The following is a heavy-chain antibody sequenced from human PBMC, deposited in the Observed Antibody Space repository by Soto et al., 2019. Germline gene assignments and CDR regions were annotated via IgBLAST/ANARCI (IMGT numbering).Heavy chain of an antibody. Sequence: GGSLRLSCAASGFTFSSYGMHWVRQAPGKGLEWVAVIWYDGSNKYYADSVKGRFTISRDNSKNTLYLQMNSLRAEDTAVYYCARSRAARNYGMDVWGQGTTVTVSS. CDR1: GFTFSSYG. J-gene: IGHJ6*02. D-gene: IGHD6-6*01. CDR3: ARSRAARNYGMDV. V-gene: IGHV3-33*01. CDR2: IWYDGSNK.